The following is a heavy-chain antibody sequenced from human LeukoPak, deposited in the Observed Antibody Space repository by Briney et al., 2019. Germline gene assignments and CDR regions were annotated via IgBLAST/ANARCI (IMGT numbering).Heavy chain of an antibody. J-gene: IGHJ4*02. D-gene: IGHD3-9*01. CDR3: ARDRDYGILTGYYTDIDY. Sequence: ASVKVSCKASGYTFTSYGISWVRQAPGQGLEWMGWISAYNGNTNYAQKLQGRVTMTTDTSTSTAYMELRSLRSDDTAVYYCARDRDYGILTGYYTDIDYWGQGTLVTVSS. CDR2: ISAYNGNT. V-gene: IGHV1-18*01. CDR1: GYTFTSYG.